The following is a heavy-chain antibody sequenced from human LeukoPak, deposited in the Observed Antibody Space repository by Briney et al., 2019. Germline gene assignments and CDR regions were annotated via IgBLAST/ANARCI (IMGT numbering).Heavy chain of an antibody. D-gene: IGHD6-13*01. CDR1: GYTFTSYG. CDR3: ARVILQQPRYYYYYGMDV. V-gene: IGHV1-18*01. Sequence: GASVKVSCKASGYTFTSYGISWVRQAPGQGLEWMGWISAYNGNTNYAQKLQGRVTMTTDTSTSTAYMELRSLRSDDTAVYYCARVILQQPRYYYYYGMDVWGQGTTVTVSS. CDR2: ISAYNGNT. J-gene: IGHJ6*02.